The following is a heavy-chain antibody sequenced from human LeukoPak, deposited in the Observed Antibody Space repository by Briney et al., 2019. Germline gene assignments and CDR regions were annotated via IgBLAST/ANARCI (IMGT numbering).Heavy chain of an antibody. CDR2: INSDGSST. D-gene: IGHD3-3*01. J-gene: IGHJ4*02. Sequence: PGGSLRLSCAASGFTFSSYWMHWVRQAPGKGLVWVSRINSDGSSTSYADSVKGRFTISRDNAKNTLYLQMNSLRAEDTAVYYCAREIFWSGYYSNLHFDYWGQGTLVTVSS. CDR3: AREIFWSGYYSNLHFDY. V-gene: IGHV3-74*01. CDR1: GFTFSSYW.